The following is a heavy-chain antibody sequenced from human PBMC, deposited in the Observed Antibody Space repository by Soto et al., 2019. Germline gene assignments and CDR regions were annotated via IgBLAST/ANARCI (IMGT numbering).Heavy chain of an antibody. Sequence: LQLQESGPGLVRPSETLSLTCTVSGGSISSRGYYWGWIRQPPGKGLEWIGTIYYSGSTYYNPSLKSRVTISVDTSKNQFSLKLSSVTAADTAVSYCATSNWFDPWGQGTLVTVSS. CDR3: ATSNWFDP. V-gene: IGHV4-39*01. CDR1: GGSISSRGYY. CDR2: IYYSGST. J-gene: IGHJ5*02.